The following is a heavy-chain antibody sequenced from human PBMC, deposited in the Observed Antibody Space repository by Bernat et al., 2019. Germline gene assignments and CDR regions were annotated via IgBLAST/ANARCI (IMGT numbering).Heavy chain of an antibody. CDR2: IIPIFGTA. V-gene: IGHV1-69*06. CDR1: GGTFSSYA. Sequence: QVQLVQSGAEVKKPGSSVKVSCKASGGTFSSYAISWVRQAPGQGLEWMGGIIPIFGTANCAQKFQGRVPITADKSTSTAYMELSSLGSEDTAVYYCARGDDYGDPSVYFDYWGRGTLVTVSS. J-gene: IGHJ4*02. CDR3: ARGDDYGDPSVYFDY. D-gene: IGHD4-17*01.